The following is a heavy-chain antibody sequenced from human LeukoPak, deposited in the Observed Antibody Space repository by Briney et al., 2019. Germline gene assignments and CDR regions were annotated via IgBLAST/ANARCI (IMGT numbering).Heavy chain of an antibody. CDR1: GASISTYY. Sequence: SETLSLTCSVSGASISTYYWSWIRQPPGKGLEWMGYIYYGGSTNYNPSLKSRVTISVDTSKTQFSLKLTSVTAADTAVYYCARHIAVSYDAFDLWGRGTMVTVSS. CDR2: IYYGGST. J-gene: IGHJ3*01. V-gene: IGHV4-59*08. D-gene: IGHD6-19*01. CDR3: ARHIAVSYDAFDL.